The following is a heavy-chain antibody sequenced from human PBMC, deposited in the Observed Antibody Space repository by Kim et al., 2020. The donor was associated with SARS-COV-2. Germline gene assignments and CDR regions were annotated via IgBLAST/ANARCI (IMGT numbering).Heavy chain of an antibody. CDR1: GFTFSSYA. CDR3: ARGGLQYTFDY. D-gene: IGHD4-4*01. Sequence: GGSLRLSCAASGFTFSSYAMHWVRQAPGKGLEWVAVISYDGSNKYYADSVKGRFTISRDNSKNTLYLQMNSLRAEDTAVYYCARGGLQYTFDYWGQGTLVTVSS. CDR2: ISYDGSNK. J-gene: IGHJ4*02. V-gene: IGHV3-30*04.